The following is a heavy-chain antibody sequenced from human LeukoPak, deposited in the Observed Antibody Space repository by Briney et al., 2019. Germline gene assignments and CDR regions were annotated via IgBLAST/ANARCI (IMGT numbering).Heavy chain of an antibody. D-gene: IGHD6-6*01. V-gene: IGHV1-69*05. Sequence: SVQVSCKASGGTFSSYAISWVRQAPGQGLEWMGGIIPIFGTANYAQKFQGRVTITTDESTSTAYMELSSLRSEDTAVYYCARDRPYSSSSWWYFDLWGRGTLVTVSS. CDR3: ARDRPYSSSSWWYFDL. CDR2: IIPIFGTA. CDR1: GGTFSSYA. J-gene: IGHJ2*01.